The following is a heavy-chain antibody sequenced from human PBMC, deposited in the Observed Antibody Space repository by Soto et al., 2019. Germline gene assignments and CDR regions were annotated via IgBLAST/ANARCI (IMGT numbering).Heavy chain of an antibody. V-gene: IGHV3-23*01. CDR1: GFTFSRFA. CDR3: AKDSLGDYYYYGLDV. Sequence: EVQLLESGGGLVQPGGSLRLSCAASGFTFSRFAMNWVRQAPGKGLEWVSGIGGSGGTTYYADSVKGLFTISRDNSKNTLFLQMNSLRAEDTAVYYCAKDSLGDYYYYGLDVWGQGTTVTVSS. D-gene: IGHD2-15*01. J-gene: IGHJ6*02. CDR2: IGGSGGTT.